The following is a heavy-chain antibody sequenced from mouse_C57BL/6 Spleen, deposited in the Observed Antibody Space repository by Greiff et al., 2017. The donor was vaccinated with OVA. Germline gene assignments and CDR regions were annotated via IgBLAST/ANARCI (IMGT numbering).Heavy chain of an antibody. CDR3: ARGDGSSYFDD. V-gene: IGHV5-4*03. CDR2: ISDGGSYT. D-gene: IGHD1-1*01. Sequence: EVKLMESGGGLVKPGGSLKLSCAASGFTFSSYAMSWVRQTPEQRLEWVATISDGGSYTYYPDNVKGRFTISRDNAKNNLYLQMSHLKSEDTAMYYCARGDGSSYFDDWGKGTTLTVAS. CDR1: GFTFSSYA. J-gene: IGHJ2*01.